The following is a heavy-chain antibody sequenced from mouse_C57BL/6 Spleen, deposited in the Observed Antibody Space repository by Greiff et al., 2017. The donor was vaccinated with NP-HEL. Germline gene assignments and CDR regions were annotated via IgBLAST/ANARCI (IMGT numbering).Heavy chain of an antibody. CDR1: GYAFSSSW. CDR3: ARREDGYFDY. Sequence: VKLQQSGPELVKPGASVKISCKASGYAFSSSWMNWVKQRPGKGLEWIGRIYPGDGDTNYNGKFKGKATLTADKSSSTAYMQLSSLTSEDSAVYFCARREDGYFDYWGQGTTLTVSS. V-gene: IGHV1-82*01. D-gene: IGHD2-3*01. J-gene: IGHJ2*01. CDR2: IYPGDGDT.